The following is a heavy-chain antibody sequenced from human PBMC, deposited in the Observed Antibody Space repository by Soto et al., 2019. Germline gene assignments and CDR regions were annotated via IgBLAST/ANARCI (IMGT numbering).Heavy chain of an antibody. Sequence: GGSLRLSCVASKFTFSNYWMTWVRQAPGKGLEWVANIKEDGSEKYYVDSAKGRFTISRDNAKNSLYLQMNSLRAEDTAVYYCAKDLLGPGRAYGMDVWGQGTTVTVSS. CDR1: KFTFSNYW. J-gene: IGHJ6*02. V-gene: IGHV3-7*01. CDR3: AKDLLGPGRAYGMDV. D-gene: IGHD7-27*01. CDR2: IKEDGSEK.